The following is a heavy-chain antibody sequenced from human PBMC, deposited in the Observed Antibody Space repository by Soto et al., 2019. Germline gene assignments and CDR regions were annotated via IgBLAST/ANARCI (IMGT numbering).Heavy chain of an antibody. V-gene: IGHV1-69*06. CDR1: GGTFSSYA. CDR3: ANEGARADYYECSGLRVFDP. D-gene: IGHD3-22*01. J-gene: IGHJ5*02. CDR2: IIPIFGTA. Sequence: ASVKVSCKASGGTFSSYAISWVRQAPGQGLEWMGGIIPIFGTANYAQKFQRRVTISEDKSTSTAYMELSSLRCEDTAVYYCANEGARADYYECSGLRVFDPWGQGTLVTVSS.